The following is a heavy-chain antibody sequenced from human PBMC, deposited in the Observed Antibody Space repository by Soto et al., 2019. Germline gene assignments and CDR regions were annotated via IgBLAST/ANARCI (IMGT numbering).Heavy chain of an antibody. CDR3: AKDDLRGYSYGRFDY. D-gene: IGHD5-18*01. Sequence: GSLRLCCAASGFTFSSYAMSWVRQGPGKGLEWVSAISGSGGSTYYADSVKGRFTISRDNSKNTLYLQMNSLRAEDTAVYYCAKDDLRGYSYGRFDYWGQGTLVTVSS. CDR1: GFTFSSYA. CDR2: ISGSGGST. V-gene: IGHV3-23*01. J-gene: IGHJ4*02.